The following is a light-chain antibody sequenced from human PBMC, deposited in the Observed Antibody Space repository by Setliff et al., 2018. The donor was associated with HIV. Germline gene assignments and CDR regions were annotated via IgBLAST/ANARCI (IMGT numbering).Light chain of an antibody. CDR2: EVS. CDR3: SSYTNTTTRV. Sequence: QSALTQPASVSGSPGQSITISCTGSNSDIGSYNFVSWYQHHPGKAPKLMIYEVSNRPSGVSSRFSASKSGNTASLTISGLQTEDEADYYCSSYTNTTTRVFGTGTKVTVL. J-gene: IGLJ1*01. V-gene: IGLV2-14*01. CDR1: NSDIGSYNF.